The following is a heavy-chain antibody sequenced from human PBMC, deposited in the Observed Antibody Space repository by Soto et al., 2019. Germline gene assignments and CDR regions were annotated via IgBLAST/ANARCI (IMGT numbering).Heavy chain of an antibody. Sequence: EVQLLESGGRLVPPGGSLRLSCAGSRFSFSNYAMTWARQAPGEGLEWVSSITGSGGGTTYADSVKGRFTISRDNSKNILYLQMDSQRADDTAVYYCSTDPNGDYIGAFDNWGQGTMVTVSS. V-gene: IGHV3-23*01. CDR3: STDPNGDYIGAFDN. CDR1: RFSFSNYA. D-gene: IGHD4-17*01. CDR2: ITGSGGGT. J-gene: IGHJ3*02.